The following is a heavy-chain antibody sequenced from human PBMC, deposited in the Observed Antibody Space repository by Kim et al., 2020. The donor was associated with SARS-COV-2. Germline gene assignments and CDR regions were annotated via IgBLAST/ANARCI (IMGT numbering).Heavy chain of an antibody. Sequence: GGSLRLSCAASGFTFSSYWMHWVRQAPGKGLVWVSRINSDGSSTSYADSVKGRFTISRDNAKNTLYLQMNSLRAEDTAVYYCARDRPSIQLNYGMDVWGQGTTVTVSS. V-gene: IGHV3-74*01. CDR1: GFTFSSYW. D-gene: IGHD5-18*01. CDR3: ARDRPSIQLNYGMDV. CDR2: INSDGSST. J-gene: IGHJ6*02.